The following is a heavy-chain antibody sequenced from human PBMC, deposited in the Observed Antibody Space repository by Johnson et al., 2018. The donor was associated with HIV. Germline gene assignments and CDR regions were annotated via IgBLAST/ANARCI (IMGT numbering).Heavy chain of an antibody. Sequence: QVQLVESGGGLAEPGRSLRLSCEASGFKFDDYAMHWVRQAPGEGLAWVAVISYDGSNKYYADSVKGRFTISRDNSKNTLYLQMNSLRAEDTAVYYCARGPHEVVVVAATSAFDIWGQGTMVTVSS. D-gene: IGHD2-15*01. J-gene: IGHJ3*02. V-gene: IGHV3-30-3*01. CDR2: ISYDGSNK. CDR3: ARGPHEVVVVAATSAFDI. CDR1: GFKFDDYA.